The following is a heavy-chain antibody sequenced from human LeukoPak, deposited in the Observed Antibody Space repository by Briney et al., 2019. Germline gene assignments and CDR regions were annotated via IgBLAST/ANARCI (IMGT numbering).Heavy chain of an antibody. V-gene: IGHV1-18*01. CDR2: ISAYNGST. D-gene: IGHD3-10*01. CDR3: ARGATLLWFGEPPDY. Sequence: ASVKVSCKASGYTFTSYGISWVRQAPGQGLEWMGWISAYNGSTNYAQKLQGRVTMTTDTSTSTAYMELRSLRSDDTAVYYCARGATLLWFGEPPDYWGQGTLVTVSS. J-gene: IGHJ4*02. CDR1: GYTFTSYG.